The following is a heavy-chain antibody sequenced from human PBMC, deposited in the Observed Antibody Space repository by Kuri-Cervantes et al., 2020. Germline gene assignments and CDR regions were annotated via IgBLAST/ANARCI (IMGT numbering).Heavy chain of an antibody. J-gene: IGHJ6*02. CDR2: IYSGGST. CDR1: GFTFSSYA. CDR3: ARGPPDDFCCGYYYYYYGMDV. D-gene: IGHD3-3*01. V-gene: IGHV3-66*01. Sequence: GGSLRLSCAASGFTFSSYAMSWVRQVPGNGRGWVSVIYSGGSTYYAYSMKGRFTISRDNSKNTLYLQMNSLRAEDTAVYYFARGPPDDFCCGYYYYYYGMDVWGQGTTVTVSS.